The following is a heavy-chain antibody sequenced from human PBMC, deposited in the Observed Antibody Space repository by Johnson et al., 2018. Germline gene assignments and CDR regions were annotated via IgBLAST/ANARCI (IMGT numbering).Heavy chain of an antibody. CDR1: GFTFSRYA. V-gene: IGHV3-30-3*01. J-gene: IGHJ6*03. Sequence: QVQLVQSGGGVVQPGRSLRLSCAASGFTFSRYAMHWVRQAPGKGLEWVAVISSDGSNKYYADSVKGRFTISRDNSKNTLYLQMNSLRGEDTAVYYCARDYYGAGGYYKPLYMDVWGKGTTVTVSS. CDR2: ISSDGSNK. CDR3: ARDYYGAGGYYKPLYMDV. D-gene: IGHD3-10*01.